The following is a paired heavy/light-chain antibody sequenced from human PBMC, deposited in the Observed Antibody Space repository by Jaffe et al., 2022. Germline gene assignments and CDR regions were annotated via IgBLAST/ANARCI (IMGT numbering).Light chain of an antibody. V-gene: IGKV4-1*01. CDR3: QQYFRAPFT. CDR2: WAS. J-gene: IGKJ3*01. Sequence: DIVMTQSPDSLAVSLGERATINCKSSQSVLYSSNNQNFLAWYQQKPGQPPKVLIYWASTRESGVPDRFSGSGSGTDFTLTISSLQAEDVAVYYCQQYFRAPFTFGPGTKVDIK. CDR1: QSVLYSSNNQNF.
Heavy chain of an antibody. J-gene: IGHJ4*02. Sequence: EVQLVESGGGLVQPGGSLRLSCAASGFTFSSNYMHWVRQAPGKGLVWVSNVNRDGTTTIYADSVKGRFTISRDNAKNTLYLQMNSLRAEDTAIYYCARTYRGNYHFDDWGQGTLVTVSS. CDR1: GFTFSSNY. CDR3: ARTYRGNYHFDD. D-gene: IGHD1-26*01. CDR2: VNRDGTTT. V-gene: IGHV3-74*01.